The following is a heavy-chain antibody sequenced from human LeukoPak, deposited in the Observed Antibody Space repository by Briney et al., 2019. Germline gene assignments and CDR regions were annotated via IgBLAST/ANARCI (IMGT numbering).Heavy chain of an antibody. V-gene: IGHV3-23*01. CDR2: ISGSSGHT. Sequence: GGSLRLSCVDSGLTFSRFWMSWVRQAPGKGLEWVSAISGSSGHTYYADSVKGRFTISRDNSKNTLYLQMNSLRAEDTAVYYCAKVGFSEMEWLLYSDHWGQGTLVTVSS. D-gene: IGHD3-3*01. CDR1: GLTFSRFW. J-gene: IGHJ4*02. CDR3: AKVGFSEMEWLLYSDH.